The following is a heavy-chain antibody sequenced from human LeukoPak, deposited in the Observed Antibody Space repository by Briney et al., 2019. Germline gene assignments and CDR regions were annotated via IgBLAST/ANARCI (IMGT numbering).Heavy chain of an antibody. V-gene: IGHV3-48*03. CDR1: GFTFSSYE. Sequence: GGSLRLSCAASGFTFSSYEMGWVRQAPGMGLEWLLYISNSGATIKYADSVIGRFTISRDSAENAVYLQMNSLRADDMAVYYCAGGPQYTGSFPYWGQGTLVAVSS. CDR2: ISNSGATI. J-gene: IGHJ4*02. D-gene: IGHD1-26*01. CDR3: AGGPQYTGSFPY.